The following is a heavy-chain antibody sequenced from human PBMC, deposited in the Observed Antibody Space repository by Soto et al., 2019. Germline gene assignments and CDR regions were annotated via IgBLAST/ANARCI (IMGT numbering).Heavy chain of an antibody. CDR1: GFTFSSYG. D-gene: IGHD5-18*01. CDR2: ISYDGSNK. Sequence: QVQLVESGGGVVQPGRSLRLSCAASGFTFSSYGMHWVRQAPGKGLEWVAVISYDGSNKYYADSVKGRFTISRDNSKNTLYLQMNSLRAEDTAVYYCAKDGGRRVGAMVNSLLYGYGDYWGQGTLVTVSS. V-gene: IGHV3-30*18. CDR3: AKDGGRRVGAMVNSLLYGYGDY. J-gene: IGHJ4*02.